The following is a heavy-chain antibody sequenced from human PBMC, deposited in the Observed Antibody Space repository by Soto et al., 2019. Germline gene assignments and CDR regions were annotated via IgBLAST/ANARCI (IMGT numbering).Heavy chain of an antibody. CDR1: GFSFSVYG. CDR2: IWYDASKQ. J-gene: IGHJ4*02. Sequence: QSGGSLRLSCETSGFSFSVYGMHWVRQAPGKGLEWVAVIWYDASKQFYAASVEGRFTISRDNSKAILYLQMNSLRAEDTAVYYCAAWAEGATEVHWGQGTLVTVSS. V-gene: IGHV3-33*01. D-gene: IGHD2-15*01. CDR3: AAWAEGATEVH.